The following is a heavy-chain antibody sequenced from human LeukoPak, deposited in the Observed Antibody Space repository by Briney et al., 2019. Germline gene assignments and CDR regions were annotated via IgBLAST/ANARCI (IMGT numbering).Heavy chain of an antibody. D-gene: IGHD3-10*01. Sequence: PGGSLRLSCAASGFTFSSYAMHWVRQAPGKGLEWVAVISYYGSNKYYADSVKGRFTISRDSSKNTLYLQMNSLRAEDTAVYYCARGGRGSAAVGAPRSFDIWGQGTMVTVSS. CDR3: ARGGRGSAAVGAPRSFDI. V-gene: IGHV3-30*04. CDR1: GFTFSSYA. CDR2: ISYYGSNK. J-gene: IGHJ3*02.